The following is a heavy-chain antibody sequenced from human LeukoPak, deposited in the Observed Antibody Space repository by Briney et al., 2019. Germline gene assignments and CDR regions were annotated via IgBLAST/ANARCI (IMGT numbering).Heavy chain of an antibody. D-gene: IGHD6-6*01. V-gene: IGHV4-31*03. J-gene: IGHJ4*02. CDR3: ARDSSIAARLPLDY. CDR2: IYYSGST. Sequence: SETLSLTCTVSGGSISSGGYYWSWIRQHPGKGLEWIGYIYYSGSTYYNPSLKSRVTISVDTSKNQFSLKLSSVTAADTAVYYCARDSSIAARLPLDYWGQGTLVTVSS. CDR1: GGSISSGGYY.